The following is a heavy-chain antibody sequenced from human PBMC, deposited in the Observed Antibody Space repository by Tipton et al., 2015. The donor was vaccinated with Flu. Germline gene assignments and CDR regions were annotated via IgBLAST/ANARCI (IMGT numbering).Heavy chain of an antibody. CDR1: GGSISSGGYY. V-gene: IGHV4-31*03. CDR2: IYYSGST. J-gene: IGHJ6*02. CDR3: ARDSPRLGDYYSGMDV. D-gene: IGHD6-25*01. Sequence: TLSLTCTVSGGSISSGGYYWSWIRQHPGKGLEWIGYIYYSGSTYYNPSLKSRVTISVDTSKNQFSLKLSSVTAADTAVYYCARDSPRLGDYYSGMDVWGQGTTVTVSS.